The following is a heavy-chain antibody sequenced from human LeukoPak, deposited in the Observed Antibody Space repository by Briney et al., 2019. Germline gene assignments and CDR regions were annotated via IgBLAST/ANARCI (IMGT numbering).Heavy chain of an antibody. CDR3: ARDAAMVTWGNYFDY. CDR1: GFTFSNYA. D-gene: IGHD5-18*01. Sequence: GGSLRLSCAASGFTFSNYAMHWVRQAPGKGLEWVTIISYDGSNKYYADSVKGRFSISRDNSKNTLYLQMNSLRAEDTAVYYCARDAAMVTWGNYFDYWGQGTLVTVSS. J-gene: IGHJ4*02. CDR2: ISYDGSNK. V-gene: IGHV3-30*04.